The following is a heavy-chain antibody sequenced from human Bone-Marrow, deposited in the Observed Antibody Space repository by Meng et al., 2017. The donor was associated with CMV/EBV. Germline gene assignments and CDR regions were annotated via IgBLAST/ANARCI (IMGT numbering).Heavy chain of an antibody. CDR2: IYYSGST. CDR1: GGSISIYY. CDR3: ASAPRGSGYYTSWFDP. V-gene: IGHV4-59*01. D-gene: IGHD3-3*01. J-gene: IGHJ5*02. Sequence: SETLSLTCTVSGGSISIYYWSWIRQPPGKGLEWIWYIYYSGSTNYNHSLKSRVTISADTSKNQFSLKLSSVTAADTDVYYCASAPRGSGYYTSWFDPWGQGTLVTVSS.